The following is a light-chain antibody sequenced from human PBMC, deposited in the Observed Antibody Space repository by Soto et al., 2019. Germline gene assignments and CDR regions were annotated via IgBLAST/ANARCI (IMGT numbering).Light chain of an antibody. Sequence: EIVLTQSPATLPLSPGERATLSCRASQSVSSYLAWYQQEPGQAPRLLIYDASNRATGIPARFSGSGSGTDFTLTISSLEPEDFAVYYCQQYSSSPITFGQGTRLEIK. CDR1: QSVSSY. CDR2: DAS. V-gene: IGKV3-11*01. J-gene: IGKJ5*01. CDR3: QQYSSSPIT.